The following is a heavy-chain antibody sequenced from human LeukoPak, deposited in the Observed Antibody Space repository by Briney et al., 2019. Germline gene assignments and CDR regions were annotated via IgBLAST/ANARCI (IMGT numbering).Heavy chain of an antibody. CDR1: GFIFRSYD. Sequence: GGSLRLSCAASGFIFRSYDMSWVRQAPGRGLEWVSFISDSGGSTYYAASVNRLFTISRANSNHSLYLQMNSLTPEDTALYYCAKDRAGSSWPVFDCWGQGTLVTVSS. V-gene: IGHV3-23*01. CDR2: ISDSGGST. CDR3: AKDRAGSSWPVFDC. D-gene: IGHD6-19*01. J-gene: IGHJ4*02.